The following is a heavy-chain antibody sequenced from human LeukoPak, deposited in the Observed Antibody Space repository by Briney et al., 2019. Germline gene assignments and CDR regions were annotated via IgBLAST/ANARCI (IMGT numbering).Heavy chain of an antibody. CDR1: GGSISSYY. Sequence: SETLSLTCTVSGGSISSYYWSWVRQPPGKGLEWIGYIYYSGSTNYNPSLTSRGTISVDTSKNPLSLKLSSVTAADTAVYYCARSDCTNGVCYEDYWGQGTLVTVSS. CDR3: ARSDCTNGVCYEDY. J-gene: IGHJ4*02. D-gene: IGHD2-8*01. V-gene: IGHV4-59*01. CDR2: IYYSGST.